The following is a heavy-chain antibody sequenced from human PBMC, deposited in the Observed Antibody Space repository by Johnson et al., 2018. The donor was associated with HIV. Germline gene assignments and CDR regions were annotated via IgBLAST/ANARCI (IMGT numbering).Heavy chain of an antibody. J-gene: IGHJ3*02. V-gene: IGHV3-15*01. CDR3: AFSSWYAFDI. Sequence: VQLVESAGGLVKPGGSLRLSCVASGFTFSNAWMSWVRQAPGKGLAWVGRIKTKTDGGTTDYAAPVKGRFTISRDNSKNTLYLQMNSLRAEDTAVYYCAFSSWYAFDIWGQGTMVTVSS. CDR1: GFTFSNAW. D-gene: IGHD6-13*01. CDR2: IKTKTDGGTT.